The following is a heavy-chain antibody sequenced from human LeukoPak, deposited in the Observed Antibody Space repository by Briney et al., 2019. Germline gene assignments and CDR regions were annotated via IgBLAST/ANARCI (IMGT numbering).Heavy chain of an antibody. J-gene: IGHJ6*02. D-gene: IGHD3-10*01. CDR2: ISSSSSYI. CDR1: GFTFSSYS. Sequence: GGSLRLSCAASGFTFSSYSMNWVRQAPGKGLEWVSSISSSSSYIYYADSVKGRFTISRDNAKNSLYLQMNSLRAEDTAVYYCARDPPPRDYYGSGSYYYGMDVWGQGTTVTVSS. CDR3: ARDPPPRDYYGSGSYYYGMDV. V-gene: IGHV3-21*01.